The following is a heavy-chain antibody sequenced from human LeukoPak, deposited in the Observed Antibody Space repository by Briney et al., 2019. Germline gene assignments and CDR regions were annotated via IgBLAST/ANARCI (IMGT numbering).Heavy chain of an antibody. V-gene: IGHV4-59*01. D-gene: IGHD4-17*01. J-gene: IGHJ4*02. CDR2: IYYTGST. CDR3: ARHGYYGGHFDS. CDR1: GGSISSYY. Sequence: SETLSLTCTVSGGSISSYYWSWIRQPPGKGLEWIAFIYYTGSTHYNPSLKSRVTISVDTSKNQFSLKLSSVTAADTAMYYCARHGYYGGHFDSWGQGSLVTVSS.